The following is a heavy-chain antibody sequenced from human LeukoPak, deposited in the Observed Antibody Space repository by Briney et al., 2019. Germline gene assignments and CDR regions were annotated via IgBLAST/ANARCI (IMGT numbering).Heavy chain of an antibody. D-gene: IGHD5-24*01. J-gene: IGHJ4*02. CDR3: ARGHDGYNCD. Sequence: PSETLSLTCTVSGGSISSSSYYWGWIRQPPGKGLEWIGSIYYSGSTYYNPSLKSRVTISVDTSKNQFSLKLSSVTAADTAVYYCARGHDGYNCDWGQGTLVTVSS. CDR2: IYYSGST. CDR1: GGSISSSSYY. V-gene: IGHV4-39*07.